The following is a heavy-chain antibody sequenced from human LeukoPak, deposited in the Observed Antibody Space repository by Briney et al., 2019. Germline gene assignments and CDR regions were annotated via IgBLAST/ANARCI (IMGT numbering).Heavy chain of an antibody. J-gene: IGHJ5*02. Sequence: GESLKISGKGSGYSFTSYWIGWVRQMPGKGLEWMGIIYPGDSDTRYSPSFQGQVTISADKSISTAYLQWSSLKASDTATYYCARGFEYSRSSEEVICWFDPWGQGTLLTVSS. CDR2: IYPGDSDT. V-gene: IGHV5-51*01. CDR1: GYSFTSYW. CDR3: ARGFEYSRSSEEVICWFDP. D-gene: IGHD6-6*01.